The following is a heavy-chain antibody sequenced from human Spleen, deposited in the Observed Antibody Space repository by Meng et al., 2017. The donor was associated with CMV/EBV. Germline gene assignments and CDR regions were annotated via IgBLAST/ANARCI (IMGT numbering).Heavy chain of an antibody. Sequence: VSSCSISRGGYYWSWLRQHPEEGLEWVGSIYYNGNSYCTPSLKSRVTISQNTSKKQFSLNLKSVTAADAAEYFCARASGSEVTFDYWGQGTLVTVSS. V-gene: IGHV4-31*02. D-gene: IGHD3-10*01. CDR2: IYYNGNS. CDR1: SCSISRGGYY. J-gene: IGHJ4*02. CDR3: ARASGSEVTFDY.